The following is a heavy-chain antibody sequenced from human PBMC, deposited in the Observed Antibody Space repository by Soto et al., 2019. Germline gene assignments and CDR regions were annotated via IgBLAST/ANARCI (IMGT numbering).Heavy chain of an antibody. Sequence: GGSLRLSCAASGFTFSSYAMHWVRQAPGKGLEWVAVISYDGSNKYYADSVKGRFTISRDNSKNTLYLQMNSLRAEDTAVYYCAKVEAVAGETDYYYYGMDVWGQGTTVTVSS. CDR2: ISYDGSNK. V-gene: IGHV3-30-3*01. J-gene: IGHJ6*02. CDR3: AKVEAVAGETDYYYYGMDV. CDR1: GFTFSSYA. D-gene: IGHD6-19*01.